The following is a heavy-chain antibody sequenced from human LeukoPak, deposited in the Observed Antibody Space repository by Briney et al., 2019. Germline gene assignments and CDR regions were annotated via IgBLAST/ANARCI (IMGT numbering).Heavy chain of an antibody. J-gene: IGHJ3*02. CDR2: ISYDGTNK. Sequence: GGSLRLSCTASGFTFSRYSMHWVRQAPGKGLEWVAVISYDGTNKYHANSVKGRFSISRDNSKNTQYLQMKGLRAEDTAVYYCARDSVWQLDLSPDDAFDIWGQGTMVTVSS. D-gene: IGHD1-7*01. CDR1: GFTFSRYS. CDR3: ARDSVWQLDLSPDDAFDI. V-gene: IGHV3-30*04.